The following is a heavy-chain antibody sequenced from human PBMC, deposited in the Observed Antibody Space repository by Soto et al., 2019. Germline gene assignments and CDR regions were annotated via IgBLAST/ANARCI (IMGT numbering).Heavy chain of an antibody. J-gene: IGHJ6*02. CDR3: ARDRAWYSYLSCGMDV. CDR1: GFTFSSYG. CDR2: IWYDGSNK. D-gene: IGHD5-18*01. Sequence: QVQLVESGGGVVQPGRSLRLSCAASGFTFSSYGMHWVRQAPGKGLEWVAVIWYDGSNKYYADSVKGRFTISRDNATHTLYLHMNSLRAEETVVYYCARDRAWYSYLSCGMDVWGQGTTVTVSS. V-gene: IGHV3-33*01.